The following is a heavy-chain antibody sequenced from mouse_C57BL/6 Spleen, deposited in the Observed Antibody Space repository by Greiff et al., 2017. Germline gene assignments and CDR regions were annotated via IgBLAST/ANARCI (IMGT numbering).Heavy chain of an antibody. D-gene: IGHD1-1*01. CDR1: GFTFSDYY. Sequence: EVKLVESEGGLVQPGSSMKLSCTASGFTFSDYYMAWVRQVPEKGLEWVANINYDGSSTYYLDSLKSRFILSRDTAKNILYLQMSSLKSEDTATYYGARDPPYGSSHWYFDVGGTGTTGTVSS. J-gene: IGHJ1*03. V-gene: IGHV5-16*01. CDR3: ARDPPYGSSHWYFDV. CDR2: INYDGSST.